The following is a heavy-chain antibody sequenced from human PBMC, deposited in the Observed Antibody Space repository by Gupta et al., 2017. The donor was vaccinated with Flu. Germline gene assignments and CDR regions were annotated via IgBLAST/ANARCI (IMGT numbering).Heavy chain of an antibody. CDR3: AKDDDGEPASLF. V-gene: IGHV3-53*01. Sequence: DGHLVESGGGLIQPGGSLSLPCEASGLSVRSGYMGWVRQAPGKGLEWVSVIISAATTRYADTVRGRFSVSVDVSKNTLYLNMNDVRAEDTAVYYCAKDDDGEPASLFWGQGTLVTVS. CDR2: IISAATT. D-gene: IGHD1-14*01. CDR1: GLSVRSGY. J-gene: IGHJ4*02.